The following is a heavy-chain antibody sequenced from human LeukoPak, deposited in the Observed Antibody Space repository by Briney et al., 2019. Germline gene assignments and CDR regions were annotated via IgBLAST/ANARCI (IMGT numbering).Heavy chain of an antibody. V-gene: IGHV3-30*18. D-gene: IGHD2-8*01. Sequence: GGSLRLSCAVSGFIFSSYSMNWVRQAPGKGLEWVAVISYDGSNKYYADSVKGRFTISRDNSKNTLYLQMNSLRAEDTAVYYCAKEDSIMDYFDYWGQGTLVTVSS. J-gene: IGHJ4*02. CDR2: ISYDGSNK. CDR1: GFIFSSYS. CDR3: AKEDSIMDYFDY.